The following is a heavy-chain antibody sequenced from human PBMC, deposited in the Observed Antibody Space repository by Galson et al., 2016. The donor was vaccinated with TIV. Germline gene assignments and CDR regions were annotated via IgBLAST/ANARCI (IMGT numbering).Heavy chain of an antibody. J-gene: IGHJ5*02. CDR1: GDSINNYF. Sequence: SETLSLTCAVSGDSINNYFWNWFRQSPGKGLEWIGDIYQSGGTNYNPSLKSRVTISIDTSKRQFSLKLYSVTAADTAVYYCARDKSRRGCFDPWGQGSLVTVSS. CDR3: ARDKSRRGCFDP. V-gene: IGHV4-59*01. CDR2: IYQSGGT.